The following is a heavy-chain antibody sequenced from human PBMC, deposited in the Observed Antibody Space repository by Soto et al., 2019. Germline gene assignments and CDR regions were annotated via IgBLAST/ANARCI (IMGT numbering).Heavy chain of an antibody. D-gene: IGHD6-6*01. CDR3: ARTSRFDC. J-gene: IGHJ4*02. Sequence: QVQLQQWGAGLLKPSETLSLTCAVYGGSFSGYYWSWVRQPPGKGLEWIGEINHSGSTNYNPSLKSRVTMSVDTSMNQFSLKLSAVTAADTAVYYCARTSRFDCWGQGTLVTVSS. CDR1: GGSFSGYY. CDR2: INHSGST. V-gene: IGHV4-34*01.